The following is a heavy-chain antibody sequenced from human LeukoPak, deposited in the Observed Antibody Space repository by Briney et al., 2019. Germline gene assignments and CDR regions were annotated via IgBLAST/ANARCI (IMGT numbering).Heavy chain of an antibody. CDR2: INPNSGGT. CDR3: ARDVAIFGVVIPGLDY. D-gene: IGHD3-3*01. J-gene: IGHJ4*02. V-gene: IGHV1-2*02. CDR1: GYTFTGYY. Sequence: ASVKVSCKASGYTFTGYYMHWVRQAPGQGLEWMGWINPNSGGTNYAQKFQGRVTMTTDTSTSTAYMELRSLRSDDTAVYYCARDVAIFGVVIPGLDYWGQGTLVTVSS.